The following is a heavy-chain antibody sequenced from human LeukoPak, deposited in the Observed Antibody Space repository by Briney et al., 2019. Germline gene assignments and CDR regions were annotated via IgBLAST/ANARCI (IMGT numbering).Heavy chain of an antibody. Sequence: GGSLRLSCAASGFTFSSYAMSWVRQAPGKGLEWVSAISGSGGSTYYADSVKGRFTISRDNSKNTLYLQMNSLRAEDTAVYYCAKVGYYYDSSGTDYPYSVAFDIWGQGTMVTDSS. CDR3: AKVGYYYDSSGTDYPYSVAFDI. CDR2: ISGSGGST. D-gene: IGHD3-22*01. J-gene: IGHJ3*02. V-gene: IGHV3-23*01. CDR1: GFTFSSYA.